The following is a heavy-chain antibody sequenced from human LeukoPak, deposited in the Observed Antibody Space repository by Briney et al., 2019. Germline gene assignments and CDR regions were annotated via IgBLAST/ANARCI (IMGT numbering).Heavy chain of an antibody. CDR1: GYTFNTYY. D-gene: IGHD1-1*01. Sequence: ASVKVSCKASGYTFNTYYIHWVRQAPGQGLEWMGLINPGGGDTSYAQNLQGRVTMTRDTSTSTVHMELSSLISEDTAVYYCARGPRGQRFDYWGQGTLVTVSS. V-gene: IGHV1-46*02. CDR3: ARGPRGQRFDY. CDR2: INPGGGDT. J-gene: IGHJ4*02.